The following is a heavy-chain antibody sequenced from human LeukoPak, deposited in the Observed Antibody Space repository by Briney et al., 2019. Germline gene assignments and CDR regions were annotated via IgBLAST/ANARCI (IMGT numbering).Heavy chain of an antibody. CDR1: GGSISSGSYY. V-gene: IGHV4-61*02. Sequence: SEPLSLTCTVSGGSISSGSYYWSWIRQPAGKGLEWIGRIYTSGSTNYNPSLKSRVTISVDTSKNQFSLKLSSVTAADTAVYYCAREYSSSPLDYWGQGTLVTVSS. CDR3: AREYSSSPLDY. CDR2: IYTSGST. J-gene: IGHJ4*02. D-gene: IGHD6-6*01.